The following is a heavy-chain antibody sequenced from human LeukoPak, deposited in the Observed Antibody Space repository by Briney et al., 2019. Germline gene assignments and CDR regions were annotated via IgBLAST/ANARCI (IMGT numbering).Heavy chain of an antibody. V-gene: IGHV4-59*12. Sequence: SETLSLTCTVSGGSISNYYWSWIRQPPGKGLEWIGYIYYSGTTNYNPSLKSRVTMSVDTSKNQFSLKLSSVTAADTAVYYCARGCSGGSCFQEHYYYYGMDVWGQGTTVTVSS. J-gene: IGHJ6*02. CDR3: ARGCSGGSCFQEHYYYYGMDV. CDR2: IYYSGTT. D-gene: IGHD2-15*01. CDR1: GGSISNYY.